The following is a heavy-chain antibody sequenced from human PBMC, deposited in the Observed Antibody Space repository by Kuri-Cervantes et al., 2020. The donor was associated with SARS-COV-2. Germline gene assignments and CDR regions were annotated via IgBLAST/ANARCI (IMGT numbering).Heavy chain of an antibody. V-gene: IGHV4-39*07. J-gene: IGHJ6*02. D-gene: IGHD5-18*01. CDR1: GGSISSSSYY. CDR2: IYYSGST. Sequence: SETLSLTCTVSGGSISSSSYYWGWVRQPPGKGLEWIGSIYYSGSTYYNPSLKSRVTITVDTSKNQFFLKMTSVTAADTAVYYCAICLPGYGYDSSYYYYYGMDVWGQGTTVTVSS. CDR3: AICLPGYGYDSSYYYYYGMDV.